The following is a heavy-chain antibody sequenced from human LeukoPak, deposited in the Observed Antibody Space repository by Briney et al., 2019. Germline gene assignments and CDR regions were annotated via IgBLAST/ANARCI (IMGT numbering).Heavy chain of an antibody. V-gene: IGHV3-23*01. Sequence: GGSLRLSCAASGFTFSSYAMSWVRQAAGKGLEWVSAISGSGGSTYYADSVKGRFTISRDNSKNTLYLQMNSLRAGDTAVYYCAKDQSLYSYGYYFDYWGQGTLVTVSS. CDR3: AKDQSLYSYGYYFDY. D-gene: IGHD5-18*01. CDR2: ISGSGGST. J-gene: IGHJ4*02. CDR1: GFTFSSYA.